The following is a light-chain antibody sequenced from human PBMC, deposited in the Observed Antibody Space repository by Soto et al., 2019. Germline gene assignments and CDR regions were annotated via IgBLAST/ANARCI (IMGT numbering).Light chain of an antibody. CDR1: SSNIGTNT. CDR3: AAWDDSLNGFYV. J-gene: IGLJ1*01. V-gene: IGLV1-44*01. CDR2: NNN. Sequence: QSVLTQPPSASGTPGQRVTISCSGSSSNIGTNTVNWYLQLPGTAPKLLIYNNNQRPSGVPERFSGSKSGTSASLAISGLRSEEEADYYCAAWDDSLNGFYVFGSGTKLTVL.